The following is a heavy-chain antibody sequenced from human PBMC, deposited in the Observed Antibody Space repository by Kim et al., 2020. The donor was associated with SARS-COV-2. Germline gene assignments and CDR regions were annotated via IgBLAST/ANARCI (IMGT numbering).Heavy chain of an antibody. J-gene: IGHJ4*02. V-gene: IGHV3-23*01. Sequence: GESLRLSCAASGFTFSSYAMSWVRQAPGKGLEWVSAISGSGGSTYYADSVKGRFTISRDNSKNTLYLQMNSLRAEDTAVYYCAKGVGVRWLQLPGVDYWGQGTLVTVSS. CDR2: ISGSGGST. CDR3: AKGVGVRWLQLPGVDY. CDR1: GFTFSSYA. D-gene: IGHD5-12*01.